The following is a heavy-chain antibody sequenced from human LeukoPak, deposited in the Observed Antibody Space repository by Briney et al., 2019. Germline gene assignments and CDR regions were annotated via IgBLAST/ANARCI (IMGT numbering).Heavy chain of an antibody. CDR1: GFTFSSYA. J-gene: IGHJ3*02. CDR3: ATITMVRGVPTQAFDI. D-gene: IGHD3-10*01. V-gene: IGHV3-23*01. CDR2: ISGSGGST. Sequence: PGGSLRLSCAASGFTFSSYAMSWVRQDPGKGLEWVSAISGSGGSTYYADSVKGRFTISRDNSKNTLYLQMNSLRAEDTAVYYCATITMVRGVPTQAFDIWGQGTMVTVSS.